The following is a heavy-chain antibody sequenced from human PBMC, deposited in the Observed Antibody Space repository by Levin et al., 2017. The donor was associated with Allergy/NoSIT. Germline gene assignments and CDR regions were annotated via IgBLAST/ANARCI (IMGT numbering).Heavy chain of an antibody. J-gene: IGHJ4*02. CDR2: ISGSGGST. Sequence: LSLTCAASGFTFSTYAMSWVRQAPGKGLEWVSAISGSGGSTYYADSVKGRFTISRDNSKNTLYLQMNSLRAEDTAVYYCAKDPYYYDSSGFDYWGQGTLVTVSS. CDR3: AKDPYYYDSSGFDY. V-gene: IGHV3-23*01. CDR1: GFTFSTYA. D-gene: IGHD3-22*01.